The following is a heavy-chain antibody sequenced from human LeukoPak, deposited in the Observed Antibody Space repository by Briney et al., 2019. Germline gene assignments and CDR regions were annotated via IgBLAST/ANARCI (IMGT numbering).Heavy chain of an antibody. D-gene: IGHD5-24*01. CDR2: IYYSGST. Sequence: SETLSLTCTVSGGSISSYYWSWIRQPPGKGLEWIGYIYYSGSTNYNPSLKSRVTISVDTSKNQFSLKLSSVPAADTAVYYCARDGRDGYNRFDYWGQGTLVTVSS. CDR1: GGSISSYY. V-gene: IGHV4-59*01. J-gene: IGHJ4*02. CDR3: ARDGRDGYNRFDY.